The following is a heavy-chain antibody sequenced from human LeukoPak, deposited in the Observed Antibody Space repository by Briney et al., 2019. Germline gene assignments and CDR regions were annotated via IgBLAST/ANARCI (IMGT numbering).Heavy chain of an antibody. J-gene: IGHJ5*02. CDR1: GFSFSTYG. V-gene: IGHV3-21*01. CDR2: ISSSRGYI. CDR3: ARDRVLEMIPQGWFDP. D-gene: IGHD3-22*01. Sequence: GGSLRLSCAASGFSFSTYGMNWVRQAPGKGLEWVSSISSSRGYIYYADSVKGRFTISRDNTKSSLYLQMNSLGVEDTAVYYCARDRVLEMIPQGWFDPRGQGVLVTVSS.